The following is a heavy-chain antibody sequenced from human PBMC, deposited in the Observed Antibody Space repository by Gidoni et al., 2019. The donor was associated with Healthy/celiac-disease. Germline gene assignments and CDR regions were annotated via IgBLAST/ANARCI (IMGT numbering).Heavy chain of an antibody. CDR1: GGSISRSSYY. D-gene: IGHD1-26*01. CDR2: IYYSGST. Sequence: QLQLQESGPGLVKPSETLSLTCTVSGGSISRSSYYLAWIRQPPGKGLEWIGSIYYSGSTYYNPSLKSRVTISVDTSKNQFSLKLSSVTAADTAVYYCASPGDSGSYRLGEGGEPPFDYWGQGTLVTVSS. V-gene: IGHV4-39*01. J-gene: IGHJ4*02. CDR3: ASPGDSGSYRLGEGGEPPFDY.